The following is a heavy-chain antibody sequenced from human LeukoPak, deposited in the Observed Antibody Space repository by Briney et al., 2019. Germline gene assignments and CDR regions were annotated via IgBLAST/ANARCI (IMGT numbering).Heavy chain of an antibody. V-gene: IGHV3-23*01. CDR1: GFMFRDFT. D-gene: IGHD5-24*01. CDR3: AKDSRRWLQAVFDAFDI. Sequence: PGGSLRLSCAASGFMFRDFTMAFDEHTIHWVRQAPGKGLEWVSAISGSGGSTYYADSVKGRFTISRDNSKNTLYLQMNSLRAEDTAVYYCAKDSRRWLQAVFDAFDIWGQGTMVTVSS. CDR2: ISGSGGST. J-gene: IGHJ3*02.